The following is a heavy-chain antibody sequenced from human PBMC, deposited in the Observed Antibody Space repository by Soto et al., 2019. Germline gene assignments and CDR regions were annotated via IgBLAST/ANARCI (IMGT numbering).Heavy chain of an antibody. CDR1: GYTFTSYY. J-gene: IGHJ4*02. Sequence: ASMKVSCKASGYTFTSYYMHWVRQAPGQRLEWMGWINAGNGNRKYSQKFQGRVTITRDTSASTAYMELSSLRSEDTAVYYCARDSPPSDYWGQGTLVTVSS. V-gene: IGHV1-3*01. CDR3: ARDSPPSDY. CDR2: INAGNGNR.